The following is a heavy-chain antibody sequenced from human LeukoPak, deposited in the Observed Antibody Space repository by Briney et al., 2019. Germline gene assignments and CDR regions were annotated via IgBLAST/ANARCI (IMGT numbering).Heavy chain of an antibody. V-gene: IGHV1-8*01. CDR2: MNPNSGNT. Sequence: ASVKVSCKASGYTFTSYDINWVRQATGQGLEWMGWMNPNSGNTGYAQKFQGRVTMTRNTSISTAYMELSSLRSEDTAVYYRARGRSVRSSPRGIDYRGQGTLVTVSS. CDR1: GYTFTSYD. J-gene: IGHJ4*02. CDR3: ARGRSVRSSPRGIDY. D-gene: IGHD6-6*01.